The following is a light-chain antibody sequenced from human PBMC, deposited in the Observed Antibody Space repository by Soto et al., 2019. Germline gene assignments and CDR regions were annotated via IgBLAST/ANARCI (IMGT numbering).Light chain of an antibody. J-gene: IGKJ1*01. CDR2: AAS. V-gene: IGKV1-39*01. CDR1: QSISSY. CDR3: QQRYSTPRT. Sequence: DIQMTQSPSSLSASVGDRVTITCRASQSISSYLNWYHQKPGKAPKLLIYAASSLQTGVPSRFSGSGSGTDFTLTISSLQPEDFATYYCQQRYSTPRTFGQGTKVEIK.